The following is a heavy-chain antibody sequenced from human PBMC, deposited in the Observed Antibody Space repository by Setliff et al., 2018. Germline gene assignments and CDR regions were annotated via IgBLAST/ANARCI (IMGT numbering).Heavy chain of an antibody. CDR2: IYYSGST. Sequence: LSLTCTVSGGSISSYYWSWIRQPPGKGLEWIGYIYYSGSTNYNPSLKSRVTISVDTSKNQISLKLSSLTAADTAVYYCARQDRFYDSSVFVEYFEHWGQGTLVTVSS. D-gene: IGHD3-22*01. CDR1: GGSISSYY. CDR3: ARQDRFYDSSVFVEYFEH. J-gene: IGHJ1*01. V-gene: IGHV4-59*08.